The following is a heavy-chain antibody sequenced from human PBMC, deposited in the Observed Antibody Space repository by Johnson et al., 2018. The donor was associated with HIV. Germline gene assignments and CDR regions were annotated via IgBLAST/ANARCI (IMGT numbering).Heavy chain of an antibody. CDR3: ARDPSPIVGATYAFDI. Sequence: QMQLVESGGGLVNPGGSLRLSCAASGFTLSSHGIHWVRQAPGKGLEWVAIMWYDGSHLGCADSVKDRFTISRDVSKNTVYLQMNSLRAEDTAVYYCARDPSPIVGATYAFDIWGQGTMVTVSS. CDR2: MWYDGSHL. D-gene: IGHD1-26*01. CDR1: GFTLSSHG. V-gene: IGHV3-33*08. J-gene: IGHJ3*02.